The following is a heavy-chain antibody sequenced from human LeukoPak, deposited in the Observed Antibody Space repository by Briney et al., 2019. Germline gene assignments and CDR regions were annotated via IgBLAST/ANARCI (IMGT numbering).Heavy chain of an antibody. CDR1: GFTFSSYA. CDR3: AKDHIYYGSGSDLDY. Sequence: GGSLRLSCAASGFTFSSYAMSWVRQAPGKGLEWVSAISGSGGSTYYADSVKGRFTISRDSSKNTLYLQMNSLRAEDTAVYYCAKDHIYYGSGSDLDYWGQGTLVTVSS. J-gene: IGHJ4*02. CDR2: ISGSGGST. D-gene: IGHD3-10*01. V-gene: IGHV3-23*01.